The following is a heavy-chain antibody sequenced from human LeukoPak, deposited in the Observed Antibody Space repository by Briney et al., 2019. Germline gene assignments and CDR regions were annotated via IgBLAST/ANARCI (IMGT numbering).Heavy chain of an antibody. J-gene: IGHJ3*01. V-gene: IGHV4-39*01. Sequence: KPSETLSLTCTVSGDSVSSTGYYWGWIRQPPGKGLEWIGTIYYSGSTYYNPSLKSRVTTSEDTSRNQFSLRLSSVNAADTAVYYCAEAGARYSHSSGLYAFDVWGQGTMVTVSS. D-gene: IGHD3-22*01. CDR3: AEAGARYSHSSGLYAFDV. CDR2: IYYSGST. CDR1: GDSVSSTGYY.